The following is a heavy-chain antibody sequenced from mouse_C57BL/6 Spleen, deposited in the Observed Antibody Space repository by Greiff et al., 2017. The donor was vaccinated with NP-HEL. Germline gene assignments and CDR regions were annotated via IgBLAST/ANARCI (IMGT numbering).Heavy chain of an antibody. Sequence: EVQLQQSGPELVKPGASVKIPCKASGYKFTDYNMDWVKQSHGKSLEWIGDINPNNGGTIYNQKFKGKATLTVDKSSSTAYMELRSLTSEDTAVYYCARPDSSGYLYAMDYWGQGTSVTVSS. V-gene: IGHV1-18*01. CDR3: ARPDSSGYLYAMDY. CDR2: INPNNGGT. D-gene: IGHD3-2*02. CDR1: GYKFTDYN. J-gene: IGHJ4*01.